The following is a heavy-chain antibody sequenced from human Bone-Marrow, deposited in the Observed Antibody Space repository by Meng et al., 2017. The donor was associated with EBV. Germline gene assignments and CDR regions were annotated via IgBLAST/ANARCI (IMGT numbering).Heavy chain of an antibody. Sequence: QRGTLLLSHPCALSLTFSVYVGSCSGYDCGCTLQPPGKGLEWIGEINHSGSANYNPSLKSRVTISVDTSKNQFSLKLSSVTAADTAVYYCARFAGEVAEPGGVDYWGQGTLVTVSS. CDR1: VGSCSGYD. J-gene: IGHJ4*02. V-gene: IGHV4-34*01. CDR3: ARFAGEVAEPGGVDY. CDR2: INHSGSA. D-gene: IGHD2-15*01.